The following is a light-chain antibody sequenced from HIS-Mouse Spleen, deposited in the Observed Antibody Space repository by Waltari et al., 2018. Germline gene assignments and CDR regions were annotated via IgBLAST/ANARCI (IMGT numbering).Light chain of an antibody. Sequence: SSELTQDPAVSVALGKTVRITWQGDSLRRYYASWYQQKPGQAPVLVIYGKNNRPSGIPDRFSGSSSGNTASLTITGAQAEDEADYYCNSRDSSGNHVVFGGGTKLTVL. CDR3: NSRDSSGNHVV. J-gene: IGLJ2*01. V-gene: IGLV3-19*01. CDR1: SLRRYY. CDR2: GKN.